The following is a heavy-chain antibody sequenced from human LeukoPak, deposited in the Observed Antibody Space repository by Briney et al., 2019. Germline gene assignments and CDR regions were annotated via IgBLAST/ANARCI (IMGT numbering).Heavy chain of an antibody. CDR2: IDHSGST. D-gene: IGHD3-22*01. V-gene: IGHV4-34*01. CDR3: VGSPGGYYDSSNGFDY. Sequence: SETLSLTCAVSGGSFSSYYWSWIRQPPGKGLEWIGEIDHSGSTNYNPSLKSRVTISVDTSKNQFSLKLSSVTAADTAVYYCVGSPGGYYDSSNGFDYWGQGTLVTVSS. J-gene: IGHJ4*02. CDR1: GGSFSSYY.